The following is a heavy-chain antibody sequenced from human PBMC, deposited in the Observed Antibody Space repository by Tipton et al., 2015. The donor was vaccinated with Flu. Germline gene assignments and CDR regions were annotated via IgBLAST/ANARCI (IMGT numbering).Heavy chain of an antibody. V-gene: IGHV3-7*01. Sequence: SLRLSCEASGFSFSTYRMSWVRQAPGKGLEWVASITQSGKDKYYVDSLKARFTIFRDNGKNSLSLQMDSLRDDDTAVYYCVGDSTGFDWFDPWGQGTLVTVSS. J-gene: IGHJ5*02. CDR2: ITQSGKDK. CDR1: GFSFSTYR. CDR3: VGDSTGFDWFDP. D-gene: IGHD4-17*01.